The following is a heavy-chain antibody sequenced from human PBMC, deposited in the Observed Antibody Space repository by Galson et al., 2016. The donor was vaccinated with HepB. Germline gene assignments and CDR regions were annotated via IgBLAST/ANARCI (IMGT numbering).Heavy chain of an antibody. V-gene: IGHV3-74*01. J-gene: IGHJ6*03. Sequence: SLRLSCAASGFIFSTYWMHWVRQVPGKGLVWVSRINRDGSTTSYADSVKGRFTITRDNAKNTLYLQIDSLRAGDTAVYYCARGCPETTYYYYMDVWGKGTTVAVSS. CDR1: GFIFSTYW. CDR2: INRDGSTT. D-gene: IGHD1-7*01. CDR3: ARGCPETTYYYYMDV.